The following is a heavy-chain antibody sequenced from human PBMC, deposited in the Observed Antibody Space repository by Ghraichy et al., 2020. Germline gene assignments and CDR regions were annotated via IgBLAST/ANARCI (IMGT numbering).Heavy chain of an antibody. Sequence: QTLSLTCTVSGGSISSYYWSWIRQPAGKGLEWIGRIYTSGSTNYNPSLKSRVTMSVDTSKNQFSLKLSSVTAADTAVYYCARDRPDTAMVPTRFWFDPWGQGTLVTVSS. CDR1: GGSISSYY. J-gene: IGHJ5*02. CDR2: IYTSGST. V-gene: IGHV4-4*07. D-gene: IGHD5-18*01. CDR3: ARDRPDTAMVPTRFWFDP.